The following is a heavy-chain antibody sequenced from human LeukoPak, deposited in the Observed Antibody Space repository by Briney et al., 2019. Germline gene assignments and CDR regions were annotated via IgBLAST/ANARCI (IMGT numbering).Heavy chain of an antibody. V-gene: IGHV3-43*02. CDR3: AKDRGGYYGSGTSYYFYGMGV. CDR1: GFTFGQYA. CDR2: ISGDGDAT. J-gene: IGHJ6*02. Sequence: GGSLRLSCAASGFTFGQYAMHWVRQAPGRGLEWVAVISGDGDATHYVDSVKGRFSISRDQSRSSLHLQMDTLRTEDTALYYCAKDRGGYYGSGTSYYFYGMGVWGQGTTVIVPS. D-gene: IGHD3-10*01.